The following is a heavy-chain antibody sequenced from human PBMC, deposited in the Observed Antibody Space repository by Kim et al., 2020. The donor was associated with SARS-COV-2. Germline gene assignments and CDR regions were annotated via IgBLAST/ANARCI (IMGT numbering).Heavy chain of an antibody. V-gene: IGHV3-23*01. Sequence: GGSLRLSCAASGFTVSTYDMSWVRQAPGKGLEAVSGMSNSGGTIYATDSVKGRSSITRDYSSNTLYLQMNILSDENTANYYSETSHNWSCLRVLVAWGQG. CDR3: ETSHNWSCLRVLVA. J-gene: IGHJ6*02. CDR1: GFTVSTYD. D-gene: IGHD1-26*01. CDR2: MSNSGGTI.